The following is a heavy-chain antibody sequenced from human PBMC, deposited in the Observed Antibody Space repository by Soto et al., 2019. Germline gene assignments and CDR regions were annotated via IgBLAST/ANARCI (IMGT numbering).Heavy chain of an antibody. V-gene: IGHV3-23*01. CDR1: GFTFSDSV. Sequence: GGSLRLSCVGSGFTFSDSVMAWVRQAPGKGLEWLSVMSGDGRTRYALSVTGRFTISRDNSKNTLYLQMRSLSGLKSEDTAVYYCSFAPNWTYQLTRYWGRGTQVTVSS. CDR3: SFAPNWTYQLTRY. J-gene: IGHJ4*02. D-gene: IGHD2-2*01. CDR2: MSGDGRT.